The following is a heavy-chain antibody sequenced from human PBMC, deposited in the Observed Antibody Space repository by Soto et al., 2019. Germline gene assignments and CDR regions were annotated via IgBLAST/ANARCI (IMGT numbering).Heavy chain of an antibody. Sequence: EVQLVESGGGLVQPGGSLRLSCATSGFILSDCAMNWVRQAPGKGLEWVSYISSSSSVIDDADSVKGRVTVSRDNARNSLYLQMNRLRAEDTAVYYCARDLSWSSSWYYYMDVWGKGTTVTVSS. V-gene: IGHV3-48*01. J-gene: IGHJ6*03. D-gene: IGHD3-3*01. CDR1: GFILSDCA. CDR3: ARDLSWSSSWYYYMDV. CDR2: ISSSSSVI.